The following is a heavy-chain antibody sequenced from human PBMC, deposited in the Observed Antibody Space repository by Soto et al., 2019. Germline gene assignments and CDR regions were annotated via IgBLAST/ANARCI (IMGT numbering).Heavy chain of an antibody. CDR2: MSHDGSHK. CDR1: RFTFSTYG. V-gene: IGHV3-30*18. CDR3: VKDGSSGWPYYYGLDV. Sequence: GGSLRLSCEASRFTFSTYGMHWVRQAPGKGLEWVAAMSHDGSHKYYADSVKGRFTISRDNSKNTLYLQMSSLRAEDTAVYYCVKDGSSGWPYYYGLDVWGQGTTVTVSS. D-gene: IGHD6-19*01. J-gene: IGHJ6*02.